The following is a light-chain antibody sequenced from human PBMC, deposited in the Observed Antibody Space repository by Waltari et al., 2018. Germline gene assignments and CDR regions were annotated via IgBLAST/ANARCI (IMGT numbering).Light chain of an antibody. Sequence: QSVLTQPPSASGTPGQTVNIACSGSSSNTGSNFVYWYQQLPGTAPKLLIYRNNQRPSGVPDRFSGSKSGTSASLAISGLRSEDEADYYCAAWDDSLYEVFGGGTKLTVL. CDR3: AAWDDSLYEV. J-gene: IGLJ3*02. CDR1: SSNTGSNF. V-gene: IGLV1-47*01. CDR2: RNN.